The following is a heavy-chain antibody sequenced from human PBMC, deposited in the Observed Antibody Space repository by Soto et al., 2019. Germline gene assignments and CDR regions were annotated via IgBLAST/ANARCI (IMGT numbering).Heavy chain of an antibody. CDR2: INHSGST. CDR3: ARDKITGLFDY. Sequence: QVQLQQWGAGLLKPSETLSLTCAVYGGSFSGYYGTWIRQPPGTGLEWIGEINHSGSTNSNPSLKSRVTISVDTSKNQFSLKLTSVTAADTAVYYCARDKITGLFDYWGQGTLVTVSS. CDR1: GGSFSGYY. V-gene: IGHV4-34*01. D-gene: IGHD2-8*02. J-gene: IGHJ4*02.